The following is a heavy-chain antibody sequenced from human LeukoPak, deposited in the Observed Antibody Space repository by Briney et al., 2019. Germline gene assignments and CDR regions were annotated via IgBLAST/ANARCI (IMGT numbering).Heavy chain of an antibody. J-gene: IGHJ4*02. V-gene: IGHV3-30-3*01. D-gene: IGHD3-10*01. CDR3: ARGRVTMVRGVVGYFDY. Sequence: GGSLRLSCAASGFTFSTFAMHWVRQAPGKGLEWVAVISYDGNYKYYADSVKGRFTISRDNSKNTLYLQMNSLRVEDTAVYYCARGRVTMVRGVVGYFDYWGQGTLVTVSS. CDR1: GFTFSTFA. CDR2: ISYDGNYK.